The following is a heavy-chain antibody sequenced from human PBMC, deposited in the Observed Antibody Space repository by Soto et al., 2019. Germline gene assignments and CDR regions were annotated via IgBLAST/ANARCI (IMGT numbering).Heavy chain of an antibody. D-gene: IGHD4-17*01. CDR2: IKEDGSEK. Sequence: GGSLRLSCAASGFNFTDYWMSWVRQAPGKGLEWVANIKEDGSEKNYVDSVKGRFTISRDNAENSLFLQMNSLRAEDTAVYYCATIPSTVTSIYWGQGTLVTVSS. V-gene: IGHV3-7*01. CDR3: ATIPSTVTSIY. CDR1: GFNFTDYW. J-gene: IGHJ4*02.